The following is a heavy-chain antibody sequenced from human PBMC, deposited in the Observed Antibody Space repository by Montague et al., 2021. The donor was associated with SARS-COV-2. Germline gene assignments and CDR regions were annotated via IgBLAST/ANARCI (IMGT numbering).Heavy chain of an antibody. CDR3: TSGREGNYNVMDV. CDR2: TYYRSKWYN. CDR1: GDSVSSNSAK. D-gene: IGHD1-1*01. Sequence: CAISGDSVSSNSAKWNWVTHSPSRGLEWLGGTYYRSKWYNDYAVSVRGRVTINPDTSKNQFSLQLNSVTPEDTAIYYCTSGREGNYNVMDVWGQGTTVTVSS. V-gene: IGHV6-1*01. J-gene: IGHJ6*02.